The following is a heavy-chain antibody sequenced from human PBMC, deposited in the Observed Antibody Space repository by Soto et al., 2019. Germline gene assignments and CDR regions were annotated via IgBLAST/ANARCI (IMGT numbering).Heavy chain of an antibody. CDR2: ISYDGSNK. CDR1: GFTFSSYG. Sequence: GGSLRLSCAASGFTFSSYGMHWVRQAPGKGLEWVAVISYDGSNKYYADSVKGRFTISRDNSKNTLYLQMNSLRAEDTAVYYCAKDREIVDIVATNPGDYWGQGTLVIVSS. D-gene: IGHD5-12*01. CDR3: AKDREIVDIVATNPGDY. J-gene: IGHJ4*02. V-gene: IGHV3-30*18.